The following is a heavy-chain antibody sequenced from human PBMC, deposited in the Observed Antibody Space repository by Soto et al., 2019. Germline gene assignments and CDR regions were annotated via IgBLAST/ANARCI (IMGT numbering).Heavy chain of an antibody. CDR2: IHPSGQPI. CDR1: GFTFSSSE. D-gene: IGHD3-22*01. CDR3: ARRDSR. J-gene: IGHJ3*01. V-gene: IGHV3-48*03. Sequence: GGSLRLSCAVSGFTFSSSEMYWVRQAPGKGLEWISYIHPSGQPIFYADSVKGRFTISRDNANNSVFLQMNSLRAEDTAVYYCARRDSRWGQGTMVTVSS.